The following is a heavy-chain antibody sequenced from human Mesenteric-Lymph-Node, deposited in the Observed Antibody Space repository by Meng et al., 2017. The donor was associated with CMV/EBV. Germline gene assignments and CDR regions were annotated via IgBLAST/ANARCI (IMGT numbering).Heavy chain of an antibody. CDR3: ARVFWVMPAASGHFQL. CDR2: MNPNSGNT. D-gene: IGHD2-2*01. V-gene: IGHV1-8*01. CDR1: GYTFTSYD. Sequence: ASVMVSCKDSGYTFTSYDINWVRQATGQGREWRGWMNPNSGNTGYAQKFQGRVTMTRNTSISTANMQLNGLGADDTAAYYCARVFWVMPAASGHFQLWGQGTLVTVSS. J-gene: IGHJ1*01.